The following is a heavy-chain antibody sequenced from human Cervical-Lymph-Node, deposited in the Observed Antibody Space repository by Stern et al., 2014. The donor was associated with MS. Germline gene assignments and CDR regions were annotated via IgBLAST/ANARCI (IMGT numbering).Heavy chain of an antibody. CDR3: GRDRLHIAASGSPLDY. D-gene: IGHD6-13*01. J-gene: IGHJ4*02. Sequence: VQLLESGGGVVQPGRSLRLSCAASGFSFSRNAMHWVRQAPGKGLEWVAVIWYDGSTEYYADSVKGRFTISRDNARDTLSLQMNSLRVEDTAVYYCGRDRLHIAASGSPLDYWGPGILVTVSP. CDR2: IWYDGSTE. CDR1: GFSFSRNA. V-gene: IGHV3-33*01.